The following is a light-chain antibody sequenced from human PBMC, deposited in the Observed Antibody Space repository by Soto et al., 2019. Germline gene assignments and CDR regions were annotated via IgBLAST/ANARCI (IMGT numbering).Light chain of an antibody. CDR2: GAS. J-gene: IGKJ5*01. CDR1: QSIGTY. CDR3: QQFNDYPIT. V-gene: IGKV1-9*01. Sequence: EIQMTQSPSSLSAYVGDTVTLSCRASQSIGTYLNWYQHKPGKAPKVLIYGASTLHSEVPSRFSGSGSGAQFTLTIISLQPEDFATYYCQQFNDYPITFGQGTRLEIK.